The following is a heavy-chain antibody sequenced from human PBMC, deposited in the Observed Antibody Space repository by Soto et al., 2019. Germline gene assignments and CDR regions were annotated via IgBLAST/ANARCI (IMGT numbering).Heavy chain of an antibody. D-gene: IGHD2-2*01. CDR3: ASLSRPGAVPYYYYCMDV. CDR1: GYTFTSYG. J-gene: IGHJ6*02. CDR2: ISAYNGNT. Sequence: QVQLVQSGAEVKKPGASVKVSCKASGYTFTSYGISWVRQAPGQGLEWMGWISAYNGNTNYAQKLQGRVTMTTDTSTSTAYMELRSLRSDDTAVYYCASLSRPGAVPYYYYCMDVWGQGTTVTVSS. V-gene: IGHV1-18*01.